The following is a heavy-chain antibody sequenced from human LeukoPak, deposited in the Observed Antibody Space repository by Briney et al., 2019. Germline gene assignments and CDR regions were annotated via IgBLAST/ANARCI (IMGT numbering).Heavy chain of an antibody. J-gene: IGHJ4*02. CDR3: ARESAHCDGESNDY. Sequence: GGSLRLFCAASGFTFSNYEMNWVRQGPGEGLEWVSYITGSGSSINYADSVKGRFTISRDNAENSLYLQMNSLRAEDTAVYYCARESAHCDGESNDYWGQGTLVTVSS. V-gene: IGHV3-48*03. D-gene: IGHD2-21*01. CDR1: GFTFSNYE. CDR2: ITGSGSSI.